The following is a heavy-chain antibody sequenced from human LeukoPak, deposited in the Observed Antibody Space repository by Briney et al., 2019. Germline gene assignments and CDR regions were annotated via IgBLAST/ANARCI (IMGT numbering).Heavy chain of an antibody. V-gene: IGHV3-30*18. J-gene: IGHJ5*02. D-gene: IGHD3-10*01. CDR1: GVTLSPYG. CDR2: ISYEGGTQ. CDR3: AKEGTPQVSTWYDL. Sequence: GGSLRLSCAASGVTLSPYGMHWVRQAPGKGLEWVAVISYEGGTQHYADSVRGRFIISRDNPRNTLYLQMNILRSEDPAVYYCAKEGTPQVSTWYDLWGQGTQVIVSS.